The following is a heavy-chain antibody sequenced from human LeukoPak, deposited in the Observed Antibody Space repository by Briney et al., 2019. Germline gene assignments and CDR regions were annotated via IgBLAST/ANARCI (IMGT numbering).Heavy chain of an antibody. D-gene: IGHD2-15*01. J-gene: IGHJ5*02. V-gene: IGHV4-61*02. Sequence: SQTLSLTCTVSGGSISSGGYYWSWIRQPAGKGLEWIGRIYTSGSTNYNPSLKSRVTISVDTSKNQFSLKLSSVTAADTAVYYCARVCCSDAFRAEKFDPWGQGTLVTVSS. CDR3: ARVCCSDAFRAEKFDP. CDR1: GGSISSGGYY. CDR2: IYTSGST.